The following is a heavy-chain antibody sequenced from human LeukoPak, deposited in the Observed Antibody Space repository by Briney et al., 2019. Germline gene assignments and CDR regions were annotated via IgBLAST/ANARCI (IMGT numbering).Heavy chain of an antibody. J-gene: IGHJ6*03. D-gene: IGHD1-26*01. V-gene: IGHV1-8*01. CDR1: GYTFTSYD. CDR2: MNPNSGDT. Sequence: ASVKVSCKASGYTFTSYDINWVRQATGQGLEWMGWMNPNSGDTGYAQNFQGRVTMTRDTSINTAYMELSSLRSDDTAVYYCARDASSGSYYYYYYMDVWGKGTTVTVSS. CDR3: ARDASSGSYYYYYYMDV.